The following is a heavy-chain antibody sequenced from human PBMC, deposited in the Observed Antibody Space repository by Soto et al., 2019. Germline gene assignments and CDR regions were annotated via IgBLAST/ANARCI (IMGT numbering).Heavy chain of an antibody. CDR3: ARAYCGGDCYWRAFDI. Sequence: QVQLVQSGAEVKKPGASVKVSCKASGYTFTSYYMHWVRQAPGQGLEWMGIINPSGGSTSYAQKFQGRVTMTRDTSTSTVYMELSSLRSEYTAVYYCARAYCGGDCYWRAFDIWGQGTMVTVSS. J-gene: IGHJ3*02. V-gene: IGHV1-46*01. D-gene: IGHD2-21*02. CDR1: GYTFTSYY. CDR2: INPSGGST.